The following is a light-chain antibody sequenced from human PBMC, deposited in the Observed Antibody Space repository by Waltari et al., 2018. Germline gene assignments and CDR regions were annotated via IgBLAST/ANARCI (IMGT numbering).Light chain of an antibody. J-gene: IGKJ1*01. CDR3: HQYNTFSGS. V-gene: IGKV1-5*03. CDR2: DVS. CDR1: QTINNW. Sequence: DVQMTQSPSTLSASLGDTVTITCRASQTINNWLAWYQLKPGQAPKLLLYDVSSLESGVPSRFSGSGSETEFTLSITSLQPDDSATYDCHQYNTFSGSFGQGTKVEVK.